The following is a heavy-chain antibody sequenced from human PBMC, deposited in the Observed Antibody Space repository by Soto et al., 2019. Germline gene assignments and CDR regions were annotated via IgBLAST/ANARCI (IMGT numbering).Heavy chain of an antibody. D-gene: IGHD6-13*01. J-gene: IGHJ5*02. V-gene: IGHV3-48*01. Sequence: GGSLRLSCAASGFTFSNYNMNWVRQAPGKGLEWVSYISGESSPIYYADCVKGRFTTSRDNAKNSLYLQMNSLRAEDTALYYCARGLGSSWFFLWGQGTLVTVSS. CDR2: ISGESSPI. CDR1: GFTFSNYN. CDR3: ARGLGSSWFFL.